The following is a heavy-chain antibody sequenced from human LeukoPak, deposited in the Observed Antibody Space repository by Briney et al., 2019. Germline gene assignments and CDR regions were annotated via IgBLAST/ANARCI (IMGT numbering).Heavy chain of an antibody. CDR2: INPSGGST. Sequence: ASVKVSCKASGYTFTSYYMHWVRQAPGQGLEWMGIINPSGGSTSYAQKFQGRVTMTRDTSTSTVYMELSSLRSEDTAAYYCARVGPLYDFWSGYYRPHYYYGMDVWGQGTTVTVSS. J-gene: IGHJ6*02. CDR1: GYTFTSYY. V-gene: IGHV1-46*01. D-gene: IGHD3-3*01. CDR3: ARVGPLYDFWSGYYRPHYYYGMDV.